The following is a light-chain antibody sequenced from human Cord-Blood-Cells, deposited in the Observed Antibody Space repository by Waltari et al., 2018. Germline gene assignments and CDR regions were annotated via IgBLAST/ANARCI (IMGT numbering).Light chain of an antibody. Sequence: FQMTQSHPSASASVGHRDTITCRASQGISSWLAWYQQKPGKAPKLLIYAASSLQSSAPSRFSGSGSGTDFTLTISSLQPEDFATYYCQQANSFPLTFGGGTKVEIK. CDR3: QQANSFPLT. CDR1: QGISSW. J-gene: IGKJ4*01. V-gene: IGKV1-12*01. CDR2: AAS.